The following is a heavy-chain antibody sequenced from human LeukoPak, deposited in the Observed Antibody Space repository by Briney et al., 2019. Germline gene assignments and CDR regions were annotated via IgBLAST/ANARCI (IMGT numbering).Heavy chain of an antibody. D-gene: IGHD6-19*01. CDR2: ISSSGSTI. CDR3: ATDQAVAGPD. V-gene: IGHV3-48*03. Sequence: GGSLRLSCAASGFTFSNYEMSWVRQAPGKGLEWVSYISSSGSTIYYADSVKGRFTISRDNAKNSLYLQMNSLRAEDTAVYYCATDQAVAGPDWGQGTLVTVSS. CDR1: GFTFSNYE. J-gene: IGHJ4*02.